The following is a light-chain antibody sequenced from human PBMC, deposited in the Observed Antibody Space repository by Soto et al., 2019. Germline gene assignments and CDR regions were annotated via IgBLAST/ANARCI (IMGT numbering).Light chain of an antibody. Sequence: DIQMTQSPSSLSASVGDRVTITCRASQSITTYLNWCQQKPGKAPKLLIYAAYNLQSGVPSRFSGSGSGTDFTLTISSLQPEDVATYFCQQSYNTPLTFGQGTKVEIK. CDR1: QSITTY. CDR3: QQSYNTPLT. V-gene: IGKV1-39*01. J-gene: IGKJ1*01. CDR2: AAY.